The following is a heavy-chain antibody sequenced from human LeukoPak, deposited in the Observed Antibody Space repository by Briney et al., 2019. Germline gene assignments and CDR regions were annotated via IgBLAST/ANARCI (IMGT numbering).Heavy chain of an antibody. CDR1: GYTFTSYG. Sequence: GASVKVSCKASGYTFTSYGISWVRQAPGQGLEWMGWISAYNGNTNYAQKLQGRVTMTTDTSTSTAYMELRSLRSDDTAVYYCARDDSGSLYDAFDIWGQGTMVTVSS. V-gene: IGHV1-18*01. CDR2: ISAYNGNT. CDR3: ARDDSGSLYDAFDI. D-gene: IGHD1-26*01. J-gene: IGHJ3*02.